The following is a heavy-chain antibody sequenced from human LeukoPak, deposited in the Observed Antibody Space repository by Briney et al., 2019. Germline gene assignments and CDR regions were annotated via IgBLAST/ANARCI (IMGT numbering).Heavy chain of an antibody. J-gene: IGHJ1*01. CDR1: GGSFSGYY. CDR2: INHSGST. V-gene: IGHV4-34*01. D-gene: IGHD6-6*01. CDR3: ARSNIAARVFRR. Sequence: PSETLSLTCAVYGGSFSGYYWSCIRQPPGKGLEWIGEINHSGSTNYNPSLKSRVTISVDTSKNQFSLKLSSVTAADTAVYYCARSNIAARVFRRSGQGTLVTVSS.